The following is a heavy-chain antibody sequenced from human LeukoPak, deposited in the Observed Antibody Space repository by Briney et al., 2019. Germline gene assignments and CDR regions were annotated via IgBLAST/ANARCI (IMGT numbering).Heavy chain of an antibody. CDR1: GFMFSDYG. Sequence: GSLRLSCAASGFMFSDYGMHWVRPAPGKGLEWVAAIWYDGSNTFYADSVKGRFTISRDNSKNTLYLQMNSLRAEDTADYYCAKEGDRGEALYYYYMDVWGNGTTVTVSS. CDR2: IWYDGSNT. V-gene: IGHV3-33*06. J-gene: IGHJ6*03. CDR3: AKEGDRGEALYYYYMDV. D-gene: IGHD3-10*01.